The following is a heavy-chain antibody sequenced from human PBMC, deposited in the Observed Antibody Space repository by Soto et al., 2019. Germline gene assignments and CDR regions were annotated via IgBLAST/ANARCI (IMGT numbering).Heavy chain of an antibody. J-gene: IGHJ5*02. CDR1: GFTFSGSA. D-gene: IGHD2-15*01. CDR3: SRQAPLYCSGAVCYSPA. V-gene: IGHV3-73*01. Sequence: EVQLVESGGGLVQPGGSLKLSCAASGFTFSGSAMHWVRQASGKGLEWVGRIRSKPNYYATEYAASVRGRFTISRDDSKNTAYLQMNSLKTEDTAVYYCSRQAPLYCSGAVCYSPAWGQGTLVTVSS. CDR2: IRSKPNYYAT.